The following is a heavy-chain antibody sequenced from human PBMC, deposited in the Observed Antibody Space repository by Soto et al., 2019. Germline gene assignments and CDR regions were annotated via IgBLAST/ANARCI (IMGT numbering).Heavy chain of an antibody. V-gene: IGHV1-8*01. CDR1: GYTFTSYD. J-gene: IGHJ6*02. CDR3: ARERTGTTSMDV. D-gene: IGHD1-1*01. Sequence: QVQLVQSGAEVKKPGASVKVSCKASGYTFTSYDINWARQATGQGLEWMGWMNPNSGNTGYAQKFQGRVTMTRNTSTSTAYMELSSPRSEDTAVYYCARERTGTTSMDVWGQGTTVTVSS. CDR2: MNPNSGNT.